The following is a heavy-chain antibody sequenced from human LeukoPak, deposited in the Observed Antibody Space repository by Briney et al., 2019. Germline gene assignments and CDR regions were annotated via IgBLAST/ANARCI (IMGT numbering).Heavy chain of an antibody. Sequence: GGSLRLSCAASGFTFDDYTMHWVRQAPGKGVEWVSLVSWDGGSTYYADSVKGRFTISRDNSKNSLYLQMNSLRTEDTALYYCAKLSDSYDSSGLNYWGQGTLVTVSS. CDR2: VSWDGGST. CDR3: AKLSDSYDSSGLNY. V-gene: IGHV3-43*01. CDR1: GFTFDDYT. J-gene: IGHJ4*02. D-gene: IGHD3-22*01.